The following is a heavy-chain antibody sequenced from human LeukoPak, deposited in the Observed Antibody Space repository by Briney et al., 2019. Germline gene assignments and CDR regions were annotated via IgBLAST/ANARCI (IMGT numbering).Heavy chain of an antibody. CDR1: GFTFSSYG. V-gene: IGHV3-33*01. J-gene: IGHJ4*02. CDR2: IWFDGSHT. Sequence: GTSLRLSCAASGFTFSSYGMHWVRQAPGKGLEWVALIWFDGSHTYYGDSVKGRFTISRDTSGNTPYLQMNSLRAEDTAVYYCARDRAWRYFDYWGQGTLVTVSS. CDR3: ARDRAWRYFDY. D-gene: IGHD1-26*01.